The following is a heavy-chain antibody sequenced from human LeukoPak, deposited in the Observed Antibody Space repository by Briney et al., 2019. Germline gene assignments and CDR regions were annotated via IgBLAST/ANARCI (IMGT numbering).Heavy chain of an antibody. Sequence: GGSLRLSCAASGFTFSGYGMHWVRQAPGKGLEWVAFVRYDSSNKYYADSVKGRFTVSRDNSKNMLYLQMNSLRAEDTAVYYCAKDGGWRGAYFDYWGQGTLVTVSS. J-gene: IGHJ4*02. CDR3: AKDGGWRGAYFDY. CDR1: GFTFSGYG. D-gene: IGHD6-19*01. V-gene: IGHV3-30*02. CDR2: VRYDSSNK.